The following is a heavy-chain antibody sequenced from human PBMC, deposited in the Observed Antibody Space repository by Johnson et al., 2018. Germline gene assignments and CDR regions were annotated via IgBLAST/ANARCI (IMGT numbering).Heavy chain of an antibody. CDR1: GFTFNKYV. CDR3: ERHPSLIAAPSAFSAENHMDV. Sequence: VQLVQSGGGLVQPGGSLRLSCAASGFTFNKYVMSWVRQAPGKGLAWVGGISESGASTYYADSAKGRFTISRDNSKNTLYLQMNNLRVDDTAVYYCERHPSLIAAPSAFSAENHMDVWGPGTTVTIS. J-gene: IGHJ6*02. CDR2: ISESGAST. V-gene: IGHV3-23*04. D-gene: IGHD3-3*02.